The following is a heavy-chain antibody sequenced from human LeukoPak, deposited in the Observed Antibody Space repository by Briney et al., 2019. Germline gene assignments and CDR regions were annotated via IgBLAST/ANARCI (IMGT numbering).Heavy chain of an antibody. D-gene: IGHD6-13*01. Sequence: GGSLGLSCAASGFIFSSVSMNWVRQAPGKGPEWLSVSHKDGSAAYADSVKGRFTISRDNAKNSLYLQMDSLRAEDTAVYYCARDWYHSPDFWGQGTLVTVSS. CDR2: SHKDGSA. J-gene: IGHJ4*02. V-gene: IGHV3-48*04. CDR1: GFIFSSVS. CDR3: ARDWYHSPDF.